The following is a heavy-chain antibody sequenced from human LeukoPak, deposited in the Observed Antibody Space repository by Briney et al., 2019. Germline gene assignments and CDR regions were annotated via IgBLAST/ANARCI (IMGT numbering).Heavy chain of an antibody. J-gene: IGHJ4*02. CDR1: GFTFSSYA. Sequence: RGSLRLSCAASGFTFSSYAMSWVRQAPGKGLGWVSAISGSGGSTYYADSVKGRFTISRDNSKNTLYLQMNSLRAEDTAVYYCAKDPSKLKVGATRGDYWGQGTLVTVSS. V-gene: IGHV3-23*01. D-gene: IGHD1-26*01. CDR3: AKDPSKLKVGATRGDY. CDR2: ISGSGGST.